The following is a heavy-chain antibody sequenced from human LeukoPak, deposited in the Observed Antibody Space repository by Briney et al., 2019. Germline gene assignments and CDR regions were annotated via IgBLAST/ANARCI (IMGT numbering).Heavy chain of an antibody. CDR3: ASFVDIVATTVDY. CDR2: ISYDGSNK. Sequence: PGRSLRLSCAASGFTFSSYAMHWVRQAPGKGLEWVAVISYDGSNKYYADSVKGRFTISRDNSKNTLYLQMNSLRAEDTAVYYCASFVDIVATTVDYWGQGILVTVSS. J-gene: IGHJ4*02. CDR1: GFTFSSYA. D-gene: IGHD5-12*01. V-gene: IGHV3-30-3*01.